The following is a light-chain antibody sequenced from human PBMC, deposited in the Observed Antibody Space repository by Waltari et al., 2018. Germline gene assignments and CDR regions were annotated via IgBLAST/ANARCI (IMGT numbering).Light chain of an antibody. Sequence: QSALTQPASVSGSPGQSITISCSGSRSDVGDYNYVSWYQQHPGQAPKLLIYDVSKRHSGASNRCSGSKSGNTASLTLSGLQTEDEADYYCSSFTSKRTVVFGGGTKVTVL. J-gene: IGLJ3*02. CDR1: RSDVGDYNY. CDR3: SSFTSKRTVV. CDR2: DVS. V-gene: IGLV2-14*03.